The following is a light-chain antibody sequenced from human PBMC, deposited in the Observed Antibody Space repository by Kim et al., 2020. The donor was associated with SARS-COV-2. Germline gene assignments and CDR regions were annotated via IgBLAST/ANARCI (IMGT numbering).Light chain of an antibody. V-gene: IGLV4-69*01. CDR2: LNSDGSH. CDR1: SGHSSYA. J-gene: IGLJ3*02. Sequence: ASVKLTCALSSGHSSYAIEWHQQQPEKGPRYWMKLNSDGSHSKGDGIPDRFSGSSSGAERYLTISSLQSEDEADYYCQTWGTGIRVFGGGTQLTVL. CDR3: QTWGTGIRV.